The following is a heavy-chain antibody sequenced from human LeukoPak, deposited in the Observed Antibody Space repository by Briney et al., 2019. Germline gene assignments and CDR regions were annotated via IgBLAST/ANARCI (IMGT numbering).Heavy chain of an antibody. Sequence: GGSLRLSCAVSGITLSNYGMSWVRQAPGKGLEWVSAISGSGGSTYYADSVKGRFTISRDNSKNTLYLQMNSLRAEDTAVYYCAKDRIVVPAAINSVILCGMDVWGQGTTVTVSS. V-gene: IGHV3-23*01. D-gene: IGHD2-2*01. CDR2: ISGSGGST. CDR3: AKDRIVVPAAINSVILCGMDV. CDR1: GITLSNYG. J-gene: IGHJ6*02.